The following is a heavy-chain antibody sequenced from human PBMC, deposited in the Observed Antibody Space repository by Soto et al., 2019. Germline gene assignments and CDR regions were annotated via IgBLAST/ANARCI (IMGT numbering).Heavy chain of an antibody. Sequence: QLQLQESGSGLVKPSQTLSLTCAVSGGSISSGGYSWSWIRQPPGKGLEWIGYIYHSGSTYYDPSLKSRVTISVDRSKNQFSLKLSSVTAADTAVYYCARVLPSIPKYFDLWGRGTLVTVSS. J-gene: IGHJ2*01. CDR2: IYHSGST. CDR3: ARVLPSIPKYFDL. V-gene: IGHV4-30-2*01. D-gene: IGHD2-21*01. CDR1: GGSISSGGYS.